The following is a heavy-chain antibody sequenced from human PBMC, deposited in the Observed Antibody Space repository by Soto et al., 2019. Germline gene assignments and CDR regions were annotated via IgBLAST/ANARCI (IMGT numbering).Heavy chain of an antibody. V-gene: IGHV4-59*01. Sequence: SETLSLTCTVSGGSISSYYWSWIRQPPGKGLEWIGYIYYSGSTNYNPSLKSRVTISVDTSKNQFSLKLSSVTAADTAVYYCARSTVVSYYFDYWGQGTLVTVSS. D-gene: IGHD4-17*01. CDR3: ARSTVVSYYFDY. CDR2: IYYSGST. J-gene: IGHJ4*02. CDR1: GGSISSYY.